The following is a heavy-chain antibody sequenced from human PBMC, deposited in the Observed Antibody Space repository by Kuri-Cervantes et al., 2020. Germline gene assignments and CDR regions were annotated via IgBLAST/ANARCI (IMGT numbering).Heavy chain of an antibody. V-gene: IGHV1-69*05. CDR3: ANHTSGRGGRKFDP. CDR1: GGTLGSYA. J-gene: IGHJ5*02. CDR2: IIPIFGTA. D-gene: IGHD6-19*01. Sequence: SVKVSCKASGGTLGSYAMSWVRQAPGQGLEWMGGIIPIFGTANYAQKFQGRVTITTDESTSTAYMELSSLRSDDTAVYYCANHTSGRGGRKFDPWGQGTLVTVSS.